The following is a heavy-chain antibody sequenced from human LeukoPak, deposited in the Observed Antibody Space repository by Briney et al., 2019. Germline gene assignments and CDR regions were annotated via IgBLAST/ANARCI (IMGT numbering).Heavy chain of an antibody. D-gene: IGHD3-3*01. CDR3: ARTAAGFTFDY. CDR2: IYYNGTT. Sequence: PSETLSLTCTVSGGSISSYYWSWIRQPPGKGLEWIGYIYYNGTTNYNPSLQSRVTISVDTSKNQFSLKLSSVTAADTAVYYCARTAAGFTFDYWGQGTLVTVSS. CDR1: GGSISSYY. V-gene: IGHV4-59*08. J-gene: IGHJ4*02.